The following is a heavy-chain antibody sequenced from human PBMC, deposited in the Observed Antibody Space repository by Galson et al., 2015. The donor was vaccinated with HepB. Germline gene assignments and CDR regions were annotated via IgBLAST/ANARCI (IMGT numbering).Heavy chain of an antibody. J-gene: IGHJ6*02. CDR1: GGSISSSNW. V-gene: IGHV4-4*02. D-gene: IGHD3-22*01. CDR2: IYHSGST. Sequence: LSLTCAVSGGSISSSNWWSWVRQPPGKGLEWIGEIYHSGSTNYNPSLKSRVTISVDKSKNQFSLKLSSVTAADTAVYYCARDDVPYYDSSGPSYYYYYGMDVWGQGTTVTVSS. CDR3: ARDDVPYYDSSGPSYYYYYGMDV.